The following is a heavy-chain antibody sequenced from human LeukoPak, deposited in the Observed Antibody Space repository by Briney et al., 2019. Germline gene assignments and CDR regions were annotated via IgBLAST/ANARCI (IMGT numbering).Heavy chain of an antibody. CDR3: ARDSRGTYYGLLDY. CDR2: MNPNSGNT. CDR1: GYTFTSYD. V-gene: IGHV1-8*01. J-gene: IGHJ4*02. D-gene: IGHD1-26*01. Sequence: ASVKVSCKASGYTFTSYDINWVRQATGQGLEWMGWMNPNSGNTGYAQKFQGRVTMTRNTSISTAYMELMSLRSDDTAVYYCARDSRGTYYGLLDYWGQGTLVTVSS.